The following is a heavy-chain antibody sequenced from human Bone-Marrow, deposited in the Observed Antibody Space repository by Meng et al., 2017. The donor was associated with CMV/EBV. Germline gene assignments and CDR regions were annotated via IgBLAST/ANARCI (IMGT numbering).Heavy chain of an antibody. Sequence: ASVKVSCKASGYTFTSYDINWVRQATGQGLEWMGWMNPNSGNTGYAQKFQGRVTMTRNNSISTANMELSSLRSEDTAVYYCARDPAYYYGSGSYSFRYFERWGRGTLVTVSS. J-gene: IGHJ2*01. CDR1: GYTFTSYD. D-gene: IGHD3-10*01. CDR3: ARDPAYYYGSGSYSFRYFER. V-gene: IGHV1-8*01. CDR2: MNPNSGNT.